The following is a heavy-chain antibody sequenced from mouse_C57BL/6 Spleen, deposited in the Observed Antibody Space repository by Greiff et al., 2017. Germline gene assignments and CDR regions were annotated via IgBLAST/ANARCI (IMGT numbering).Heavy chain of an antibody. CDR1: GFTFSDYG. V-gene: IGHV5-17*01. D-gene: IGHD2-4*01. Sequence: EVKLVESGGGLVKPGGSLKLSCAASGFTFSDYGMHWVRQAPEKGLEWVAYISSGSSTIYYADTVKGRFTISRDNAKNTLFLQMTSLRSEDTAMYYCAKYDYDWGSAMDYWGQGTSGTVSS. J-gene: IGHJ4*01. CDR3: AKYDYDWGSAMDY. CDR2: ISSGSSTI.